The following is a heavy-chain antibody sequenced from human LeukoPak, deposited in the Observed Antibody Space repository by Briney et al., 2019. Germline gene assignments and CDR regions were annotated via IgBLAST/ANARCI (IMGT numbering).Heavy chain of an antibody. D-gene: IGHD6-19*01. V-gene: IGHV3-7*03. CDR3: VINSAWYCLDP. CDR1: GFSFSNYW. CDR2: IDGYGTDI. Sequence: PGGSLRLSCAASGFSFSNYWMTWVRQAPGKGLERVADIDGYGTDINYEDSVKGRFTLSRDNARNSLFLQMNSLRADATAGYYCVINSAWYCLDPWGDGKLVTVSS. J-gene: IGHJ5*02.